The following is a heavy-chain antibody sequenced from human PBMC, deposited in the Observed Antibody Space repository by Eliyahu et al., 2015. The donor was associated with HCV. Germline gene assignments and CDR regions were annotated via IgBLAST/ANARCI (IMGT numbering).Heavy chain of an antibody. D-gene: IGHD1-26*01. CDR3: AREASRSYSFDY. V-gene: IGHV3-74*01. J-gene: IGHJ4*02. CDR2: INGDGSRT. CDR1: GFSLSDYW. Sequence: EVQLVESGGGLVQPGGSLRLSCAASGFSLSDYWMHWVRQAPGKGLVWVSRINGDGSRTNYADSVKGRFTISRDNAKKTLYLQMNSLRAEDTAVYYCAREASRSYSFDYWGQGTLVTGSS.